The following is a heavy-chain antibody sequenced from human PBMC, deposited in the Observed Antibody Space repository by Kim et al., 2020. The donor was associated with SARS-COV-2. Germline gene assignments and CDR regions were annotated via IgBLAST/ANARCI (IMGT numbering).Heavy chain of an antibody. Sequence: VKGRLTISRDNAMNSLYLQMNSLRDEDTAVYYCARGAGWLRLRINYYYMDVWGKGTTVTVSS. J-gene: IGHJ6*03. CDR3: ARGAGWLRLRINYYYMDV. D-gene: IGHD5-12*01. V-gene: IGHV3-48*02.